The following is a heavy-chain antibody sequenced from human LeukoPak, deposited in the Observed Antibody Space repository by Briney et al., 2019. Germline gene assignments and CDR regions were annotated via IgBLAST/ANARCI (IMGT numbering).Heavy chain of an antibody. V-gene: IGHV3-7*03. J-gene: IGHJ6*01. CDR3: AKAGQWLVRAVVGMDV. Sequence: GGSLRLSCAASGLPFSNFWMSWVRPAPGKGLEWVANINQDGSERYYVDSVKGRSTSSRDDSKNSLYWQRNSLIAEDTAVYYWAKAGQWLVRAVVGMDVCGKGTTFTVSS. CDR2: INQDGSER. D-gene: IGHD6-19*01. CDR1: GLPFSNFW.